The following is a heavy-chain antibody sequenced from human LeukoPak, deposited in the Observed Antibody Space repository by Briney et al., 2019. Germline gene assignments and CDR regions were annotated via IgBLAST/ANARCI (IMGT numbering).Heavy chain of an antibody. D-gene: IGHD6-13*01. CDR2: IYYSGST. CDR3: ASKSSSWYPDFQH. V-gene: IGHV4-59*01. Sequence: SETLSLTCTVSGGSISSYYWSWIRQPPGKGLEWIGYIYYSGSTNYNPSLKSQVTISVDTSKNQFSLKLSSVTAADTAVYYCASKSSSWYPDFQHWGQGTLVTVSS. CDR1: GGSISSYY. J-gene: IGHJ1*01.